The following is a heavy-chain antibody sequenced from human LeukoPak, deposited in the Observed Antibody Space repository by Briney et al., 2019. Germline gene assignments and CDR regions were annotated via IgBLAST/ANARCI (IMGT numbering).Heavy chain of an antibody. CDR2: ISGSGGNT. CDR1: GFTFSTNG. Sequence: GGSLRLSCAASGFTFSTNGMSWVRQAPGKGLEWVSAISGSGGNTYYADSVKGRFTISRDNSKDTLYLQMNSLRAEDTAVYYCAKVPCSSTSCYTVSYFDYWGQGTLVTVSS. J-gene: IGHJ4*02. V-gene: IGHV3-23*01. CDR3: AKVPCSSTSCYTVSYFDY. D-gene: IGHD2-2*02.